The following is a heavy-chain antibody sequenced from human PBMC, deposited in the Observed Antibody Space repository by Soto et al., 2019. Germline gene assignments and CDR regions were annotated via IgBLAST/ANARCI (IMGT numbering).Heavy chain of an antibody. Sequence: ASVKVSCKASGYTFSSIGISWVRQAPGQGLEWMGWISPYKGNTHYAQGLQGRVTMTTDTSTSTAYMELRSLRSDDTAVYYCARDLDGSGSYYTDYCGQGPLVTVCS. D-gene: IGHD3-10*01. CDR2: ISPYKGNT. CDR1: GYTFSSIG. CDR3: ARDLDGSGSYYTDY. V-gene: IGHV1-18*01. J-gene: IGHJ4*02.